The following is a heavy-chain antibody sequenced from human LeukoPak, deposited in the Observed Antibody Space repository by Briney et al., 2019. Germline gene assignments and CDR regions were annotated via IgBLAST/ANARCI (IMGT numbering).Heavy chain of an antibody. CDR1: GYSFTSYW. Sequence: GESLKISCKGSGYSFTSYWIGWVRQMPGKGLEWMGIIYPGDSDTRYSPSFQGQVTISADKSISTAYLQWSSLKASDTAMYYCARLGWESPRTRLKVWFDPWGQGTLVTVSS. CDR3: ARLGWESPRTRLKVWFDP. V-gene: IGHV5-51*01. J-gene: IGHJ5*02. CDR2: IYPGDSDT. D-gene: IGHD1-26*01.